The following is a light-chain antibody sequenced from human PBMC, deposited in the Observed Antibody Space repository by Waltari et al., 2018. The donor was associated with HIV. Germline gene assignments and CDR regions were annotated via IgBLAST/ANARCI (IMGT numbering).Light chain of an antibody. CDR2: WAS. CDR1: QSLLDRPNNKDY. V-gene: IGKV4-1*01. J-gene: IGKJ3*01. Sequence: SVMTQYPDSLAVSLGERATPNSKYSQSLLDRPNNKDYLAWYQQKPGQSPKLLIYWASTREFGVPDRFSGSGSGTDFTLTISSLQAEDVAVYYCQQYYSTPPTFGPGTKVDIK. CDR3: QQYYSTPPT.